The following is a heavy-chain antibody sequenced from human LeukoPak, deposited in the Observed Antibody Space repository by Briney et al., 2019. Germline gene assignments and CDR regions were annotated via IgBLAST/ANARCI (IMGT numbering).Heavy chain of an antibody. CDR1: GFTFSTCL. CDR2: IRGGGST. Sequence: GGSLRLSCAASGFTFSTCLMSWVRQAPGKGMEWVSSIRGGGSTSYAASVRAGFTISLDNSKNTLFLQMNTLRAEDTAVYYCANRPQCRTPVCHHIEYWGQGTLVTVSS. CDR3: ANRPQCRTPVCHHIEY. J-gene: IGHJ4*02. V-gene: IGHV3-23*01. D-gene: IGHD1-14*01.